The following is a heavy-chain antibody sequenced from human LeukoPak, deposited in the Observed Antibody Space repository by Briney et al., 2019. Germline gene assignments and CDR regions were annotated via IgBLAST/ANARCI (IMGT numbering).Heavy chain of an antibody. J-gene: IGHJ6*02. CDR1: GFTFSSYG. CDR3: ARGYCSSTSCYIPDYYGMDV. D-gene: IGHD2-2*02. Sequence: GGSLRLSCAASGFTFSSYGMHWVRQAPGKGLEWAAVIWYDGSNKYYADSVKGRFTISRDNSKNTLYLQMNSLRAEDTAVYYCARGYCSSTSCYIPDYYGMDVWGQGTTVIVSS. V-gene: IGHV3-33*01. CDR2: IWYDGSNK.